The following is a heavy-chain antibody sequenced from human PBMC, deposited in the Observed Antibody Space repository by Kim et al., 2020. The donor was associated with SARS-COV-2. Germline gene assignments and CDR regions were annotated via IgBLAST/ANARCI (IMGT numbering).Heavy chain of an antibody. CDR1: GFTFSSYA. CDR3: ARGGGWLQNHDGFDI. Sequence: GGSLRLSCAASGFTFSSYAMHWVRQAPGKGLEWVAVISYDGSNKYYADSVKGRFTISRDNSKNTLYLQMSSLRAEDTAVYYCARGGGWLQNHDGFDIWGQGTMVTVSS. CDR2: ISYDGSNK. D-gene: IGHD5-12*01. J-gene: IGHJ3*02. V-gene: IGHV3-30*04.